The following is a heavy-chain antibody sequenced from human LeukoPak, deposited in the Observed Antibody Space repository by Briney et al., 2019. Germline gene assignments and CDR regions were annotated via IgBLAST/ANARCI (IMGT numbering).Heavy chain of an antibody. D-gene: IGHD3-22*01. CDR1: GFTFSDHY. Sequence: GGSLRLSCAASGFTFSDHYMDWVRQAPGKGLEWVAVIWYDGSNKYYADSVKGRFTISRDNSKNTLYLQMNSLRAEDTAVYYCARDLFLDSRGYYSHTYKYAMDVWGQGTTVTVSS. V-gene: IGHV3-33*08. CDR3: ARDLFLDSRGYYSHTYKYAMDV. J-gene: IGHJ6*02. CDR2: IWYDGSNK.